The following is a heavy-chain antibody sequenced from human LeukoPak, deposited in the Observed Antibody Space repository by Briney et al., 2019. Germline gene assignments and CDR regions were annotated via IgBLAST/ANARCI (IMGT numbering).Heavy chain of an antibody. CDR2: ISSSSTYT. J-gene: IGHJ4*02. CDR3: ARDLGQQLGGYYFDY. D-gene: IGHD6-13*01. V-gene: IGHV3-11*06. Sequence: PGGSLSLSCAASGFTFSDYYMTWIRQATGKGLEWVSYISSSSTYTNYGDSVKGRFTISRDNAKNSLYLQMNSLRAEDTAVYYCARDLGQQLGGYYFDYWGQGTLVTVSS. CDR1: GFTFSDYY.